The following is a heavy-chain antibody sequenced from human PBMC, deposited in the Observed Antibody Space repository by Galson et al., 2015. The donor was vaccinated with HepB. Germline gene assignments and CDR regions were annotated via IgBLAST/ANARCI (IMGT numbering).Heavy chain of an antibody. CDR1: GYTFTSSG. CDR3: ARDAGHNYGGDP. CDR2: ISAYNGNR. D-gene: IGHD4-23*01. J-gene: IGHJ5*02. V-gene: IGHV1-18*01. Sequence: SVKVSCKASGYTFTSSGISWVRQAPGQGLEWMGWISAYNGNRNYAQKFQGRITMTTDTSTSTAYMELRSLRSDDTAVYYCARDAGHNYGGDPWGPGTLVTVSS.